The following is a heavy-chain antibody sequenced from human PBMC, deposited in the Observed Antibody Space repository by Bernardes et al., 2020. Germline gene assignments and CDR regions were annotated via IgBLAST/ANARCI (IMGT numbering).Heavy chain of an antibody. V-gene: IGHV1-69*13. D-gene: IGHD1-26*01. Sequence: SVKVSCKASGGTFSSYAISWVRQAPGQGLEWMGGIIPIFGTANYAQKFQGRVTITADESTSTAYMELSSLRSEDTAVYYCARTTPFLSGSYFSNWFDPWGQGTLVTVSS. CDR3: ARTTPFLSGSYFSNWFDP. CDR2: IIPIFGTA. J-gene: IGHJ5*02. CDR1: GGTFSSYA.